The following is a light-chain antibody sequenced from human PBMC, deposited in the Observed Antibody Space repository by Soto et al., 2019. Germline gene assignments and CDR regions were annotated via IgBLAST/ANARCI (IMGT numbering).Light chain of an antibody. CDR1: QPVSDK. CDR3: QQYAHCPIT. V-gene: IGKV3-15*01. CDR2: GAS. J-gene: IGKJ5*01. Sequence: RCLAKESISRGAPDPLYNWASQPVSDKLAWYQQKPGQAPRLLIYGASARALGIPAMFIGSGSRKECRVSGPGLHAEDVAVYYCQQYAHCPITFGQGTRLEIK.